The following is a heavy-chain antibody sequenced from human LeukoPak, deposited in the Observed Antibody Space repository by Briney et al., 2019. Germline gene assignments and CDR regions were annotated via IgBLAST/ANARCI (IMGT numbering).Heavy chain of an antibody. CDR3: ARGPYSNSPYFDY. D-gene: IGHD4-11*01. J-gene: IGHJ4*02. CDR1: GFTVSSNY. Sequence: GGSLRLSCAASGFTVSSNYMSWVRQAPGRGREWVSVIYSGGSTYYADSVKGRFTISRDNSKNTLYLQMNSLRAEHTAVYYCARGPYSNSPYFDYWGQGTLVTVSS. CDR2: IYSGGST. V-gene: IGHV3-53*01.